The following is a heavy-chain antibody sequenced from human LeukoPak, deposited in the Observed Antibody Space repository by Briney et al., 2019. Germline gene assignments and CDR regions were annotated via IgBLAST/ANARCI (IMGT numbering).Heavy chain of an antibody. Sequence: GGSLRLSCAAAGLTFSNYGMHWVRQAPGKGLQWVAYIRYDGRNKYSADSVKGRFTIYRDNSKSTLYLQMNSLRPEDTAVYYCARSPTYYYGMDVWGQGTTVTVSS. CDR2: IRYDGRNK. J-gene: IGHJ6*02. V-gene: IGHV3-30*02. CDR3: ARSPTYYYGMDV. CDR1: GLTFSNYG.